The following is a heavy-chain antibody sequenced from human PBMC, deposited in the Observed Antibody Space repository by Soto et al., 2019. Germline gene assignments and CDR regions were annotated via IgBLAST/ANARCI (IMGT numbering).Heavy chain of an antibody. D-gene: IGHD3-16*01. CDR2: LSSDGFGA. Sequence: GGSLRLSCAASDFSLSPYWMHWVRQVPGRGLEWVARLSSDGFGAAYADSVKVRFFISRDIARNTLSLQMNSLRADDTAVYYCARDLGGPDYWGRGTSVTVSS. J-gene: IGHJ4*02. V-gene: IGHV3-74*03. CDR1: DFSLSPYW. CDR3: ARDLGGPDY.